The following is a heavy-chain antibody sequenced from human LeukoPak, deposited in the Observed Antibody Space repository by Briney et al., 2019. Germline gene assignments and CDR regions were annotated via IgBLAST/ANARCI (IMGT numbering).Heavy chain of an antibody. V-gene: IGHV4-34*01. D-gene: IGHD4-17*01. J-gene: IGHJ5*02. CDR1: GGSFSGYY. CDR3: ARLSDYGGKLNWFDP. CDR2: INHSGST. Sequence: PSETLSLTCAVYGGSFSGYYWSWIRQPPGKGLEWIGEINHSGSTNYNPSLKSRVTISVDTSKNQFSLKLSSVTAADTAVYYCARLSDYGGKLNWFDPWGQGTLVTVSS.